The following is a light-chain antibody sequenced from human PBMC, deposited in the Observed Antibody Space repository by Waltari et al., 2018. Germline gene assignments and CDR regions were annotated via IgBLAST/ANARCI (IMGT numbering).Light chain of an antibody. V-gene: IGKV3-15*01. J-gene: IGKJ1*01. CDR1: QSVSSN. CDR2: GAS. CDR3: QQYNNWPLSWT. Sequence: EIVMTQSPAPLSVSPGERATVSCRASQSVSSNLAWYQQKPGQAPRLLIYGASTRATGIPARFSGSGSGTEFTLTISSLQSEDFAVYYCQQYNNWPLSWTFGQGTKVEIK.